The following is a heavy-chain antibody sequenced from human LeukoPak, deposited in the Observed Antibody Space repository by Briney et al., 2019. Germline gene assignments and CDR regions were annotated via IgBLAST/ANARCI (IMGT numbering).Heavy chain of an antibody. CDR1: GYSITSAYY. D-gene: IGHD2-2*01. V-gene: IGHV4-38-2*02. CDR3: ARVARCTSCFDVDY. CDR2: FFLKGST. Sequence: SETLSLTCTVSGYSITSAYYWGWIRHPPGKGREWISSFFLKGSTYYNPSLNSRVTISVDTSKNQFSLTLSSVTAADTAVYYCARVARCTSCFDVDYWGQGTLATVSS. J-gene: IGHJ4*02.